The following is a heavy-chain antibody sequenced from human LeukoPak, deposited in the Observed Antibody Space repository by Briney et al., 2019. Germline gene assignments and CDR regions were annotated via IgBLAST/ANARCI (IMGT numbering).Heavy chain of an antibody. Sequence: SETLSLTCTVSGGSISNRSYYWGWIRQPPGKGLGWIGKISDSGNTYYSPSLRSRVTISIDTSKNQFSLKLSSVTATDTAVYYCARGEKVLDYLDYWGQGTLVTVSS. J-gene: IGHJ4*02. V-gene: IGHV4-39*01. CDR1: GGSISNRSYY. D-gene: IGHD3-16*01. CDR2: ISDSGNT. CDR3: ARGEKVLDYLDY.